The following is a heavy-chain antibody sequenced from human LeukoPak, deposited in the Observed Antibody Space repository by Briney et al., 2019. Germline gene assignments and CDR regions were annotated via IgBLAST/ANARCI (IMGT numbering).Heavy chain of an antibody. Sequence: ASVKVSCKASGYTFTSYDINWVRQATGRGLEWMGWMSPNSGNTGYAQKFQGRVTMTRNTSISTAYMELSSLRSEDTAVYYCARDPLLDTRYNWFDPWGQGTLVTVSS. CDR1: GYTFTSYD. D-gene: IGHD1-26*01. CDR3: ARDPLLDTRYNWFDP. CDR2: MSPNSGNT. J-gene: IGHJ5*02. V-gene: IGHV1-8*01.